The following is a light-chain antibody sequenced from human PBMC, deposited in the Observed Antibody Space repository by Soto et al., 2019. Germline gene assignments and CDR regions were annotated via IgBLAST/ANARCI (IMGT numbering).Light chain of an antibody. J-gene: IGKJ2*01. Sequence: EIVMTQSPGTLSLSPGERATLSCRASQSISSSYLSWYQQKPGHAPRLLIYAASSTATGIPDRFSGSGSGTDFTLTISRLEPEDFAVYYCQQYGSSSYTFGQGTQLEIK. CDR2: AAS. V-gene: IGKV3-20*01. CDR3: QQYGSSSYT. CDR1: QSISSSY.